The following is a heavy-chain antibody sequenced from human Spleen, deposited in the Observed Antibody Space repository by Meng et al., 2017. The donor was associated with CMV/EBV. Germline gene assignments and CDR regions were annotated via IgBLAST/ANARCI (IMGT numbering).Heavy chain of an antibody. D-gene: IGHD2-15*01. J-gene: IGHJ6*02. Sequence: ASVKVSCKTSGYNFTGYYMHWVRQAPGQGLEWMGWINPNSGGTNYAQKFQGRGTMTRDTSITTAYMELSRLRSDDMAVYYCARVKRYCTGGSCSSTGYYGMDVWGQGTTVTVSS. CDR2: INPNSGGT. CDR1: GYNFTGYY. V-gene: IGHV1-2*02. CDR3: ARVKRYCTGGSCSSTGYYGMDV.